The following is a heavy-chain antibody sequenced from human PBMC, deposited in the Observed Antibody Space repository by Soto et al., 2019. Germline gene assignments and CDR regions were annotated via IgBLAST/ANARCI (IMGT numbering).Heavy chain of an antibody. V-gene: IGHV4-31*03. Sequence: QVQLQESGPGLVKPSQTLSLTCTVSGDSISSGGYYWSWIRQHPGKGLEWIGYIYYSGSTYYNPSLKSRVTISGDTSKNQFSLKLSSLTAADTAVYYCARRSSSSAGTAYYYYGMDVWGQGTTVTVSS. CDR3: ARRSSSSAGTAYYYYGMDV. J-gene: IGHJ6*02. CDR1: GDSISSGGYY. D-gene: IGHD6-6*01. CDR2: IYYSGST.